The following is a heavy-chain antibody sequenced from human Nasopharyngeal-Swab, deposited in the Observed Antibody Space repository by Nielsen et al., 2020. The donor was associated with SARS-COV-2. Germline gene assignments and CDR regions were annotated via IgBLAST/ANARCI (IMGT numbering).Heavy chain of an antibody. D-gene: IGHD3/OR15-3a*01. Sequence: WIRQPPGKALEWLALIDWDDDKYYSASLKTRLIISKDTSKNQVVLTMTNMDPVDTATYYCARIPPLDYYFDYWGQGTLVTVSS. J-gene: IGHJ4*02. V-gene: IGHV2-70*01. CDR2: IDWDDDK. CDR3: ARIPPLDYYFDY.